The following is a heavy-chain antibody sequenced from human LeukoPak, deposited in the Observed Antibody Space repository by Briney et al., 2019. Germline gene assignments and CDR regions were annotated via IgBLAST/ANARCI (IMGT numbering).Heavy chain of an antibody. Sequence: PSETLSLTCAVYGGSFSRYYWSWIRQPPGKGLEWIGEINHSGSTNYNPSLKSRVTISVDTSKNQFSLKLSSVTAADTAVYYCARKNYYDSSGYYRYWGQGTLVTVSS. J-gene: IGHJ4*02. D-gene: IGHD3-22*01. V-gene: IGHV4-34*01. CDR3: ARKNYYDSSGYYRY. CDR1: GGSFSRYY. CDR2: INHSGST.